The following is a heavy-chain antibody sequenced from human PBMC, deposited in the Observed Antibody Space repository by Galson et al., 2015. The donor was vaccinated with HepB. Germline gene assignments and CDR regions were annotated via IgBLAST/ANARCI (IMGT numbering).Heavy chain of an antibody. CDR1: GGTFSSYA. V-gene: IGHV1-69*04. Sequence: KVSCKASGGTFSSYAISWVRQAPGQGLEWMGRIIPILGIANYAQKFQGRVTITADKSTSTAYMELSSLRSEDTAVYYCARSDYGDYEGWGQGTLVTVSS. J-gene: IGHJ4*02. D-gene: IGHD4-17*01. CDR2: IIPILGIA. CDR3: ARSDYGDYEG.